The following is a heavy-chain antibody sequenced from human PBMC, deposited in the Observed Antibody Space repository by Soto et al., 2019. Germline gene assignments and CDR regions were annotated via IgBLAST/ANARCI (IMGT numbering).Heavy chain of an antibody. CDR1: GFTSSNYS. CDR2: IRSSNSII. D-gene: IGHD6-25*01. Sequence: EVQLVESGGGLVQPGGSLRLSCAASGFTSSNYSMNWVRQAPGKGLEWVSYIRSSNSIIYYADSVKGRFSISRDNAKNSLYLQMNSLRDEDTAVYYCARSRGGPFDYWGQGTLVTVSS. V-gene: IGHV3-48*02. CDR3: ARSRGGPFDY. J-gene: IGHJ4*02.